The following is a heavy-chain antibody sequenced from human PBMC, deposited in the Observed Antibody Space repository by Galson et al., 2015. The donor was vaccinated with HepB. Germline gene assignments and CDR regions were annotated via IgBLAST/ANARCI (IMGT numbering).Heavy chain of an antibody. V-gene: IGHV4-34*01. J-gene: IGHJ4*02. Sequence: ETLSLTCAVYGGSFSGYYWSWIRQPPGKGLEWIGEINHSGSTNYNPSLKSRVTIPVDTSKNQFSLKLSSVTAADTAVYYCARAYYGSRSYYRYWGQGTLVTVSS. CDR3: ARAYYGSRSYYRY. D-gene: IGHD3-10*01. CDR2: INHSGST. CDR1: GGSFSGYY.